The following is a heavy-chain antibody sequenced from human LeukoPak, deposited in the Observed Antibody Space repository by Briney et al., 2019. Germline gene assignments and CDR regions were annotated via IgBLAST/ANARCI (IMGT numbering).Heavy chain of an antibody. CDR2: ISSNSNTI. CDR3: ASDNWRVPV. CDR1: GFTFSTYG. J-gene: IGHJ4*02. D-gene: IGHD1-20*01. Sequence: GGSLRLSCAASGFTFSTYGMNRVRQAPGKGLEWVSYISSNSNTIAQADSVKGRFTIFRDNANNSLFLQMNSLRAEDTAVYYCASDNWRVPVWGQGTLVTVSS. V-gene: IGHV3-48*04.